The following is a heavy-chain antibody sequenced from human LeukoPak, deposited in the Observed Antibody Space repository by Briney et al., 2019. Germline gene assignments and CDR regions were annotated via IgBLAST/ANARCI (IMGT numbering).Heavy chain of an antibody. D-gene: IGHD6-6*01. CDR3: ARESPSEYSSSDYFDY. CDR1: GGSISSYY. V-gene: IGHV4-59*01. CDR2: IYYSGST. Sequence: SETLSLTCTVSGGSISSYYWSWIRQPPGKGLEWIGYIYYSGSTNYNPSLKSRVTISVDTSKNQFSLKLSSVTAADTAVYYCARESPSEYSSSDYFDYWGQGTLVTVSS. J-gene: IGHJ4*02.